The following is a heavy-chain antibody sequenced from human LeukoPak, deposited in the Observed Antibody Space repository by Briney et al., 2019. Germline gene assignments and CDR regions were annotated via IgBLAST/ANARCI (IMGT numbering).Heavy chain of an antibody. CDR1: GYTFTSYV. J-gene: IGHJ5*02. Sequence: GASVKVSCKASGYTFTSYVINWLRPATGQGLDWMGWMNPNSGNTGYAQKFQGRVTMTRNTSISTAYMELSSLRSEDTAVYYCARGTGYCSGGSCYYQKNWFDPWGQGTLVTVSS. V-gene: IGHV1-8*01. D-gene: IGHD2-15*01. CDR3: ARGTGYCSGGSCYYQKNWFDP. CDR2: MNPNSGNT.